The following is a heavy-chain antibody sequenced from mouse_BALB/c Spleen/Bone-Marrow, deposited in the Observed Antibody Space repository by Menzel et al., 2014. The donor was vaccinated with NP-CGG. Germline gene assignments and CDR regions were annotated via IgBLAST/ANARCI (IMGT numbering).Heavy chain of an antibody. CDR1: GFTFSSFG. CDR2: ISSGSSTI. J-gene: IGHJ2*01. Sequence: EVKVEESGGGLVQPGGSRKVSCAASGFTFSSFGMHWVRQAPEKGLEWVAYISSGSSTIYYADTVKGRFTISRDNAKNNLYLQMSSLRSEDTALYYCATQNFDYWGQGTTLTVSS. CDR3: ATQNFDY. V-gene: IGHV5-17*02.